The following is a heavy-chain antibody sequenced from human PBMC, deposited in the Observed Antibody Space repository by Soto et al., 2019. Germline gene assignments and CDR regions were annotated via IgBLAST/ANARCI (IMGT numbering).Heavy chain of an antibody. J-gene: IGHJ4*02. CDR1: GFTFSSYS. CDR2: ISSSSSYI. CDR3: ARVHGGGIADN. V-gene: IGHV3-21*01. Sequence: EVQLVESGGGLVKPGGSLRLSCAASGFTFSSYSMNWVRKAPGKGLEWVSSISSSSSYIYYADSVKGRFTISRDNAKNSLYLQMNSLRAEDTAVYYCARVHGGGIADNWGQGTLVTVSS. D-gene: IGHD6-13*01.